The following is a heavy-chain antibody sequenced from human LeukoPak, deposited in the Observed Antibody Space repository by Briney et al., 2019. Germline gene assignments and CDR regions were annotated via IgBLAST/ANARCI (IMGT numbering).Heavy chain of an antibody. CDR2: IYYSGST. J-gene: IGHJ4*02. Sequence: PSETLSLTCTVSGGSISSSSYYWGWIRQPPGKGLEWIGSIYYSGSTYYNPSLKSRVTISVDTSKNQFSLKLSSVTAADTAVYYCAGLEWELLGYYFDYWGQGTLVTVSS. V-gene: IGHV4-39*07. CDR1: GGSISSSSYY. D-gene: IGHD1-26*01. CDR3: AGLEWELLGYYFDY.